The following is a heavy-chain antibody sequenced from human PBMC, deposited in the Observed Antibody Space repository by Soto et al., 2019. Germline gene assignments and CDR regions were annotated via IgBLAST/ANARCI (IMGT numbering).Heavy chain of an antibody. Sequence: QVQLQESGPGLVKPSETLSLTCTVSGVSISTYYWTWIRQPPGKGLEWIGQVFYSGNTNYNPSLKSRVTTSVDASRNQFSLRLSSVTSADTAMYYCAIRDYNYAFDIWGQGTLVTVSS. CDR2: VFYSGNT. D-gene: IGHD1-1*01. J-gene: IGHJ3*02. V-gene: IGHV4-59*01. CDR3: AIRDYNYAFDI. CDR1: GVSISTYY.